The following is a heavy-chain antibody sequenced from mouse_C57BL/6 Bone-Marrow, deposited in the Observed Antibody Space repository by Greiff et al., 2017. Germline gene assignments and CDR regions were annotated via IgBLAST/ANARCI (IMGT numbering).Heavy chain of an antibody. V-gene: IGHV1-81*01. D-gene: IGHD1-1*01. J-gene: IGHJ2*01. CDR3: ALYYGSSPDY. CDR2: IYPRSGNT. CDR1: GYTFTSYG. Sequence: VQGVESGAELARPGASVKLSCKASGYTFTSYGISWVKQRTGQGLEWIGEIYPRSGNTYYNEKFKGKATLTADKSSSTAYMELRSLTSEDSAVYFCALYYGSSPDYWGQGTTLTVSS.